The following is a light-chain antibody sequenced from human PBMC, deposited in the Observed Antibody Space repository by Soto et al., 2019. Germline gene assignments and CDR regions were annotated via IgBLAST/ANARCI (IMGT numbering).Light chain of an antibody. V-gene: IGKV3-15*01. J-gene: IGKJ1*01. CDR2: AAS. CDR3: RQYTTWPPET. CDR1: QSVSSN. Sequence: EIVMTQSPATLSVSPGARATLSCRASQSVSSNLAWYQQKPGQAPRLLIYAASTRATGIPARFSGSGSGTEFTLNISSLQSEDFVGYYFRQYTTWPPETFGQGTKVDIK.